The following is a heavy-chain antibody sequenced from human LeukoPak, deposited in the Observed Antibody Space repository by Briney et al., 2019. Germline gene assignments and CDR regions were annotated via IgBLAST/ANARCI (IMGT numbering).Heavy chain of an antibody. CDR3: ARGGYYGSGRYYFDS. V-gene: IGHV3-74*01. D-gene: IGHD3-3*01. J-gene: IGHJ4*02. CDR1: GFTFSSYW. Sequence: GGSLRLSCAASGFTFSSYWMHWVRQAPGKGLVWVSRIKSDGSYTNYADSVKGRFTISRDNAKNTLHLQMNSLRAEDTAVYYCARGGYYGSGRYYFDSWGQGTLVTVSS. CDR2: IKSDGSYT.